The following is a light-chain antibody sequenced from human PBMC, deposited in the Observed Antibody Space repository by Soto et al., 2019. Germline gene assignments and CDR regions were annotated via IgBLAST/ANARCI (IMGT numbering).Light chain of an antibody. CDR1: SSDVGSYNY. J-gene: IGLJ1*01. CDR2: QVT. Sequence: QSVLTQPPSVSGSPGQSITISCTGTSSDVGSYNYVSWHQQHPGQAPKLMIYQVTNRASGVPDRFSASKSGNTASLTISGLQAGDEADYYCSSYRSSSTYVFGTGTKLTVL. CDR3: SSYRSSSTYV. V-gene: IGLV2-14*01.